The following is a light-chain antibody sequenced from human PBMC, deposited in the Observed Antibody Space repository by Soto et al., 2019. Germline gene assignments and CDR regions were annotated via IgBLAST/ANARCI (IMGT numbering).Light chain of an antibody. V-gene: IGLV1-47*01. CDR3: VAWDDDLRARV. Sequence: QSALTQPPSLSGTPGQTVTISCSGSRSNIGSSIVHWYQQLPGTAPKHLIYMNNQRPSGVPDRFSGSKSGTSASLVISGLRSEDEADYYCVAWDDDLRARVFGGGTKLTVL. CDR2: MNN. J-gene: IGLJ3*02. CDR1: RSNIGSSI.